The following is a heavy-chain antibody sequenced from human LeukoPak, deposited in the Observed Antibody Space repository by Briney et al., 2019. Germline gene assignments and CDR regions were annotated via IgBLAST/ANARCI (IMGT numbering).Heavy chain of an antibody. Sequence: GGSLRHSCAASGFTFSNYWMSWVRQAPGRGLEWVANINQDESEKYYVDSVKGRFTISRDNAKNSLYLQMISLRAEDTAMYYCARDASGYSVYWGQGTLVTVSS. D-gene: IGHD5/OR15-5a*01. V-gene: IGHV3-7*01. CDR2: INQDESEK. CDR3: ARDASGYSVY. CDR1: GFTFSNYW. J-gene: IGHJ4*02.